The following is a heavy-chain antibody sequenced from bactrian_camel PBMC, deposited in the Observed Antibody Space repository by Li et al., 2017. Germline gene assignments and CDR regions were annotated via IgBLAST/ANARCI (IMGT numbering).Heavy chain of an antibody. CDR3: AADAFGRSINGIFCTTPRGVNG. J-gene: IGHJ4*01. CDR1: GALAGRHC. V-gene: IGHV3S54*01. D-gene: IGHD2*01. CDR2: VRTGYPYTS. Sequence: HVQLVESGGGSAETGGSLSLSCEASGALAGRHCMAWFRQVLGREREEVASVRTGYPYTSSYSDSVKDRFTIAQVNANNTLYLHMNNLKFEDTAMYYCAADAFGRSINGIFCTTPRGVNGRGQGTQVTVS.